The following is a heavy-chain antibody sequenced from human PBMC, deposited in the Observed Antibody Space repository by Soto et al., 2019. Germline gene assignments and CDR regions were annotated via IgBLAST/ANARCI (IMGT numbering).Heavy chain of an antibody. Sequence: QVQLVESGGGVVQPGRSLRLSCAASGLTFNNYGMQWVRQAPGKGLEWVAVISYEGSHTFYADSVKGRFTISRDNSKNTLYLQMNSLRPEDTAVYYCAKDRGRYSGSGSYPDYWGQGTLVTVSS. CDR2: ISYEGSHT. J-gene: IGHJ4*02. D-gene: IGHD3-10*01. CDR3: AKDRGRYSGSGSYPDY. CDR1: GLTFNNYG. V-gene: IGHV3-30*18.